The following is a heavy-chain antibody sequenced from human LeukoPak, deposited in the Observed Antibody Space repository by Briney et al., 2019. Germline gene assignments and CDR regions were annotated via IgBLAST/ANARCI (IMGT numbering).Heavy chain of an antibody. CDR2: MNPNSGNT. CDR3: ARERAIAAETYYYYYYMDV. D-gene: IGHD6-13*01. CDR1: GYTFTSYD. J-gene: IGHJ6*03. Sequence: ASVKVSCKASGYTFTSYDINWVRQATGQGLEWMGWMNPNSGNTGYAQKFQGRVTMTRNTSISTAYMELSSLRSEDTAVYYCARERAIAAETYYYYYYMDVWGKGTTVTISS. V-gene: IGHV1-8*01.